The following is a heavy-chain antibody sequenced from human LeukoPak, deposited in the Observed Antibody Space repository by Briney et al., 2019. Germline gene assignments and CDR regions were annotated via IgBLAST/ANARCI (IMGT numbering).Heavy chain of an antibody. Sequence: GGPLRLSCAASGFTFSSNAMSWVRQAPGKGLEGVAVISYDGSNKYYADSVKGRFTISRDNSKNTLYLQMNSLRTEDTAVYYCARGGRGGRYYYGMDVWGQGTTVTVSS. CDR2: ISYDGSNK. CDR3: ARGGRGGRYYYGMDV. D-gene: IGHD3-16*01. V-gene: IGHV3-30-3*01. J-gene: IGHJ6*02. CDR1: GFTFSSNA.